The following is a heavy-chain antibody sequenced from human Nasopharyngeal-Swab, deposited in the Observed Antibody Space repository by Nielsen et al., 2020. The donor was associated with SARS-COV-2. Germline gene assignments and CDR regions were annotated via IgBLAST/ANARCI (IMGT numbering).Heavy chain of an antibody. D-gene: IGHD4-17*01. Sequence: WIRQPPGKGLEWVANIKQDGSEKYYVDSVKGRFTISRDNAKNSLYLQMNSLRVEDTAVYYCARESRDDYGDYPLLYYYFNGMDVWGQGTTVTVSS. CDR2: IKQDGSEK. V-gene: IGHV3-7*01. J-gene: IGHJ6*02. CDR3: ARESRDDYGDYPLLYYYFNGMDV.